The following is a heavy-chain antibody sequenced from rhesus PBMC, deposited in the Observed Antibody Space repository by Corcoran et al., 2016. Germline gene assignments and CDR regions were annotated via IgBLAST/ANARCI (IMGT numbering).Heavy chain of an antibody. V-gene: IGHV3S5*01. Sequence: EVQLVETGGGLVQPGGSLKLSCAASGFTFSSYGMSWVRQAPGKGLEWVSAINSGGGSTYYADSVKGRCTISRDNSKNTFSLQMNSLIAEDTAVYYCAKGGKGYSNYGYLDYWGQGVLVTVSS. CDR3: AKGGKGYSNYGYLDY. CDR1: GFTFSSYG. CDR2: INSGGGST. D-gene: IGHD4-23*01. J-gene: IGHJ4*01.